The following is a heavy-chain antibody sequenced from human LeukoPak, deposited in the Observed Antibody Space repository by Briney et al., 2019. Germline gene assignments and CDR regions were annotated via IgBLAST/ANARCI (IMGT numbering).Heavy chain of an antibody. D-gene: IGHD1-1*01. CDR3: AKDGRPDTYGIFDL. V-gene: IGHV3-9*01. CDR1: GFTFSSYW. CDR2: ISWNSGSE. J-gene: IGHJ4*01. Sequence: LRLSCAASGFTFSSYWMHWVRQAPGKGLQWVSGISWNSGSEGYADSVGGRFTISRDNAKNSLYLQMNSLRAEDTAFYYCAKDGRPDTYGIFDLWGHGTLVTVSS.